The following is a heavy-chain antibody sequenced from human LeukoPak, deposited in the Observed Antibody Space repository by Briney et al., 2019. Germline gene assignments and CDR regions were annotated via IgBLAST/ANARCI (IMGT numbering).Heavy chain of an antibody. V-gene: IGHV1-2*02. CDR2: INPSGGST. J-gene: IGHJ5*02. CDR1: GYTFTGYY. Sequence: ASVKVSCKASGYTFTGYYMHWVRQAPGQGLEWMGWINPSGGSTNYAQKFQGRVTMTRDTSISTAYMELSRLRSDDTAVYYCAVRGVIFLGFDPWGQGTLVTVSS. CDR3: AVRGVIFLGFDP. D-gene: IGHD3-10*01.